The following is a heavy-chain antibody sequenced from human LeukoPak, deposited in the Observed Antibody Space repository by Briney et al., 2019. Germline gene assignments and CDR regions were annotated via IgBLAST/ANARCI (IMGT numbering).Heavy chain of an antibody. CDR1: GGSIAGGGYY. Sequence: SETLSLTCSVSGGSIAGGGYYWSWIRQHPGKGLEWIGYIYYSGSTYYNPSLKSRVTISVDTSKNQFSLKLSSVTAADTAVYYCARFARGVYDSSGYPTDYFDYWGQGTLVTASS. D-gene: IGHD3-22*01. J-gene: IGHJ4*02. V-gene: IGHV4-31*03. CDR3: ARFARGVYDSSGYPTDYFDY. CDR2: IYYSGST.